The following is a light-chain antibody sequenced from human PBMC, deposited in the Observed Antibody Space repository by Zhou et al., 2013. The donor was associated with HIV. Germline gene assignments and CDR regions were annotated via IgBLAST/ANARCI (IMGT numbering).Light chain of an antibody. J-gene: IGKJ1*01. V-gene: IGKV2D-29*02. CDR1: QSLLHSDGKRY. Sequence: DIVMTQTPLSLSVTPGQPASISCKSSQSLLHSDGKRYLYWYLQKPGQSPQLLMYEVSNRFSGVPDRFSGSGSGTDFTLKISRVEAEDVGVYYCMQSIQLPWTFGQGTKVEIK. CDR3: MQSIQLPWT. CDR2: EVS.